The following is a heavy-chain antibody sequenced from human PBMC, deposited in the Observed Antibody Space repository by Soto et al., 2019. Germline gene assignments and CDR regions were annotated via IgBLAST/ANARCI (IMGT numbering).Heavy chain of an antibody. Sequence: QVQLQESGPGLVKPSQTLSLTCTVSGGSISSGGYYWSWIRQHPGKGLEWIGYIYYSGSTYYNPSLKSRVTISVYTAKNQFSLKLSSVSAADTAVYYCAREDLSPGTADYWGQGTLVTVSS. D-gene: IGHD1-26*01. V-gene: IGHV4-31*03. CDR1: GGSISSGGYY. CDR2: IYYSGST. J-gene: IGHJ4*02. CDR3: AREDLSPGTADY.